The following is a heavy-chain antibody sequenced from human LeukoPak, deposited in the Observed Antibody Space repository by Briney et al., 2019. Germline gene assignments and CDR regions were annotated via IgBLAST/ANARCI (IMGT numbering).Heavy chain of an antibody. CDR2: INHSGST. Sequence: PSETLSLTCAVYGGSFSGYYWSWIRQPPGKGLEWIGEINHSGSTNYNPSLKSRVTISVDTSKNQFSLKLSSVTAADTAVYYCARQVRYYYGSGSYGGWFDPWGQGTLVTVSS. D-gene: IGHD3-10*01. CDR1: GGSFSGYY. V-gene: IGHV4-34*01. CDR3: ARQVRYYYGSGSYGGWFDP. J-gene: IGHJ5*02.